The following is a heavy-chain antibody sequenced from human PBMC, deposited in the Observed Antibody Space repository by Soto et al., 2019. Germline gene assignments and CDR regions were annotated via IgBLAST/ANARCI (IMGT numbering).Heavy chain of an antibody. CDR2: IWYDGSNK. CDR3: ARGLITSTHRGIDY. D-gene: IGHD3-16*01. CDR1: GFTFSSYG. J-gene: IGHJ4*02. Sequence: GGSLRLSCAASGFTFSSYGMHWVRQAPGKGLEWVAVIWYDGSNKYYTDSVKGRFTISRDNSRNTLYLQMNSLSAEDTAVYYCARGLITSTHRGIDYWGQGTLVTVSS. V-gene: IGHV3-33*01.